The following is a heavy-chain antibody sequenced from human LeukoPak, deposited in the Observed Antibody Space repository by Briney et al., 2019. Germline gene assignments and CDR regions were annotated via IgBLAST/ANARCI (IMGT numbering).Heavy chain of an antibody. Sequence: GGSLRLSCAASGFNFGNYVMTWVRQAPGKGLEWVAGIGGSGGSAYYADSVNGRFTISRDNSKNTLYLVMNSLRAEDTAIYYCAKDVAYNLGYGPSFDYWGQGTLVSVSS. CDR1: GFNFGNYV. V-gene: IGHV3-23*01. CDR2: IGGSGGSA. CDR3: AKDVAYNLGYGPSFDY. D-gene: IGHD1-1*01. J-gene: IGHJ4*02.